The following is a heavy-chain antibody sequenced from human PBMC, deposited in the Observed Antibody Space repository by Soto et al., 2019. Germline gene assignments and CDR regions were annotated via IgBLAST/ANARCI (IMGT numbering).Heavy chain of an antibody. J-gene: IGHJ6*02. Sequence: EVQLVESGGGLVRPGESLRLSCAASGFTFSNYWMHWVRQAPGEGLVWVSRINSDGSNTAYADSVKGRFTISRDNAKNKLHLLMSSLRAEDTAVYYCARLGDPYGEYGMDVWGQGTTVNVSS. V-gene: IGHV3-74*01. CDR2: INSDGSNT. D-gene: IGHD3-10*01. CDR1: GFTFSNYW. CDR3: ARLGDPYGEYGMDV.